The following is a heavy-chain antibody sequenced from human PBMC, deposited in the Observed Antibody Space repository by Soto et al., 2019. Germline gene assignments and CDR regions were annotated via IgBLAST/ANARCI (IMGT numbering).Heavy chain of an antibody. CDR1: GASISRSRFY. Sequence: SETLSLTCTGLGASISRSRFYWGWIRQPPGKGPEWIASIFYSGSTNYNPSLKSRVTISIDTSQNQFSLKLNSLTAADTALYYCAKHVVPAATTNDWFDPWGQGTLVTVSS. CDR2: IFYSGST. D-gene: IGHD2-2*01. CDR3: AKHVVPAATTNDWFDP. J-gene: IGHJ5*02. V-gene: IGHV4-39*01.